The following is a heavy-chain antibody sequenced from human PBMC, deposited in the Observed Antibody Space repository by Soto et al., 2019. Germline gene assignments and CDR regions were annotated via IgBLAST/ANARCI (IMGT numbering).Heavy chain of an antibody. V-gene: IGHV1-69*05. CDR3: ARDNIGLVPAAMGFDY. Sequence: QVQLVQSGAEVKKPGSSVKVSCKASGGTFSSYAISWVRQAPGQGLEWMGGIIPIFGTANYAQKFQGRVTITXXEXPXXAHTELSSLRSEDTAVYYCARDNIGLVPAAMGFDYWGQGTLVTVSS. D-gene: IGHD2-2*01. CDR1: GGTFSSYA. CDR2: IIPIFGTA. J-gene: IGHJ4*02.